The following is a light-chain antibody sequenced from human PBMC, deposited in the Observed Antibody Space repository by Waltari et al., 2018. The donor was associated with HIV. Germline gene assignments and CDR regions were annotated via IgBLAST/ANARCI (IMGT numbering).Light chain of an antibody. J-gene: IGLJ2*01. Sequence: QSVLTQPASVSGSPGQSITISCTGPSSDIGGYNYVSWYQQHPGKAPKILIYEVSNRPSGVSDRFSGSRSGNTASLTISGLQAEDEADYFCSSYAGSSIFVVFGGGTKLTVL. CDR2: EVS. CDR1: SSDIGGYNY. V-gene: IGLV2-14*01. CDR3: SSYAGSSIFVV.